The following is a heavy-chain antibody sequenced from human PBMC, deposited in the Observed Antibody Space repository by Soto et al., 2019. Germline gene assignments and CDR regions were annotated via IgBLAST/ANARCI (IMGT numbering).Heavy chain of an antibody. CDR2: MNPNSGNT. CDR1: GYTFTSYD. J-gene: IGHJ5*02. V-gene: IGHV1-8*01. Sequence: QVQLVQSGAEVKKPGASVKVSCKASGYTFTSYDINWVRQATGQGLEWMGWMNPNSGNTGYTQKFQGRVTMTRNTSTSTAYMELSSLRSEDTAVYYCASVYEGHYDFWRFVPWGQGNLVTVSS. CDR3: ASVYEGHYDFWRFVP. D-gene: IGHD3-3*01.